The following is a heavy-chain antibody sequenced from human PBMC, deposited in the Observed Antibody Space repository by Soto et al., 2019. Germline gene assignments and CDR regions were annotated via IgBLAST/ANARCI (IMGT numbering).Heavy chain of an antibody. V-gene: IGHV1-18*01. Sequence: ASVKVSCKASGYTFTSYGISWVRQAPGQGLEWMGWISAYNGNTNYAQKLQGRVTMTTDTSTSTAYMELRSLRSDDTAVYYCARVRYCSGGSCYDYNWFDPWGQGTLVTVPQ. CDR3: ARVRYCSGGSCYDYNWFDP. D-gene: IGHD2-15*01. CDR2: ISAYNGNT. J-gene: IGHJ5*02. CDR1: GYTFTSYG.